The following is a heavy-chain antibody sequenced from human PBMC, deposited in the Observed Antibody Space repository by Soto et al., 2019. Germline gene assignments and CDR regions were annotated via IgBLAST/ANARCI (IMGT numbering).Heavy chain of an antibody. V-gene: IGHV3-33*01. CDR1: GFTFSSYG. J-gene: IGHJ6*02. CDR3: ARDSPRGAYDILTFYYTPSTNGMDV. CDR2: IWYDGSNK. D-gene: IGHD3-9*01. Sequence: GGSLRLSCAASGFTFSSYGMHWVRQAPGKGLEWVAVIWYDGSNKYYADSVKGRFTISRDNSKNTLYLQMNSLRAEDTAVYYCARDSPRGAYDILTFYYTPSTNGMDVWCQGTTVTVSS.